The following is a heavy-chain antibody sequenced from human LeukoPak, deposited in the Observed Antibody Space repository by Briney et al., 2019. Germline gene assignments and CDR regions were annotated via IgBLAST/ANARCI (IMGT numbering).Heavy chain of an antibody. J-gene: IGHJ4*02. Sequence: GSLRLSCAASGFTFSSYGMNWVRQAPGKGLEWVSSISSSSSYIYYADSVKGRFTISRDNAKNSLYLQMNSLRTEDTAVYYCARTKNSGSYYNGDDYWGQGTLVTVSS. CDR1: GFTFSSYG. D-gene: IGHD3-10*01. CDR3: ARTKNSGSYYNGDDY. V-gene: IGHV3-21*01. CDR2: ISSSSSYI.